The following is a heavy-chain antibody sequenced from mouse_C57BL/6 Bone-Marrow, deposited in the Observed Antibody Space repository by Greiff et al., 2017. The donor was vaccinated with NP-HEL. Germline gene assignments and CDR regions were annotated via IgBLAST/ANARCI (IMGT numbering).Heavy chain of an antibody. J-gene: IGHJ4*01. CDR2: IYPGDGDT. Sequence: QVQLKESGAELVKPGASVKISCKASGYAFSSYWMNWVKQRPGKGLEWIGQIYPGDGDTNYNGKFKGKATLTADKSSSTAYMQLSSLTSEDSAVYFCARPWDYYAMDYWGQGTSVTVSS. CDR3: ARPWDYYAMDY. V-gene: IGHV1-80*01. D-gene: IGHD4-1*01. CDR1: GYAFSSYW.